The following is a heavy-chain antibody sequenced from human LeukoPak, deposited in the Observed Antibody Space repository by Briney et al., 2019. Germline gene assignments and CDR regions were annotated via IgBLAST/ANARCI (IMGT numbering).Heavy chain of an antibody. CDR2: MNPNSGNT. CDR1: GYTFTSYD. D-gene: IGHD1-26*01. J-gene: IGHJ6*02. Sequence: ASVKVSCKASGYTFTSYDINWVRQATGQGLEWMGWMNPNSGNTGYAQKFQGRVTMTRNTSISTAYMELSSLRSEDTAVYYCARALGSSRGRRYYYYGMDVWGQGTTVTVSS. V-gene: IGHV1-8*01. CDR3: ARALGSSRGRRYYYYGMDV.